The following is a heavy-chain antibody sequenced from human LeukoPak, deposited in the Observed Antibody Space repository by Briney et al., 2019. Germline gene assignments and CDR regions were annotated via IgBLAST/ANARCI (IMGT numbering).Heavy chain of an antibody. CDR3: ARNPGPGTLDN. CDR1: GXTFNDYY. V-gene: IGHV3-11*06. Sequence: GASLRLSCAASGXTFNDYYVSWIRQAPGKGLEWVSFISSSGGHTNYADSVKGRFTISRDNAKNSLYLQMNSLRAEDTAVYYCARNPGPGTLDNWGQGTLVTVSS. CDR2: ISSSGGHT. J-gene: IGHJ4*02. D-gene: IGHD6-13*01.